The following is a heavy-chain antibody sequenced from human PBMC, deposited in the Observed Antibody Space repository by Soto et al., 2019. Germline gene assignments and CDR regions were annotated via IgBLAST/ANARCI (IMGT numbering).Heavy chain of an antibody. D-gene: IGHD6-13*01. V-gene: IGHV4-59*01. CDR2: IYCSGST. J-gene: IGHJ5*02. CDR1: NGSIGSYY. Sequence: SETLSLICTISNGSIGSYYWTWIRQPPGKGLEWIGHIYCSGSTNYNPSLKSRLTLSLDTSKNQFSLKLTSVTAADTAVYYCARVGRLITAAGLLDAWGQGTLVTVSS. CDR3: ARVGRLITAAGLLDA.